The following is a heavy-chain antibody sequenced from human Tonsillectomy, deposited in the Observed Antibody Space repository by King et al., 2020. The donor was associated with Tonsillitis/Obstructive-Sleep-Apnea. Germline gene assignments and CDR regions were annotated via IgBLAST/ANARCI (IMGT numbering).Heavy chain of an antibody. CDR3: AREAEDAFDI. Sequence: VQLQESGPGLVKPSETLSLTCTVSGGSISSYYWSWLRQPPGKGLEWIGYIYYSGSTNYNPSLKSRVTISVDTSKNQFSLNLTSVTAADTAVYYCAREAEDAFDIWGQGTMVTVSS. CDR1: GGSISSYY. CDR2: IYYSGST. J-gene: IGHJ3*02. V-gene: IGHV4-59*01.